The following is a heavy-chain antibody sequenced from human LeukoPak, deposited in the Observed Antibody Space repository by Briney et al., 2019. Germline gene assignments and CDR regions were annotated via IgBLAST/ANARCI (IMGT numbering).Heavy chain of an antibody. J-gene: IGHJ3*02. V-gene: IGHV4-4*02. CDR1: GGSISSSNW. CDR3: ATRLGGSSSWYSDAFDI. Sequence: SETLSLTCAVSGGSISSSNWWSWVRQPPGKGLEWIGEIYHSGSTNYNPSLKSRVTMSVDTSKNQFSLKLSSVTAADTAVYYCATRLGGSSSWYSDAFDIWGQGTMVTVSS. D-gene: IGHD6-13*01. CDR2: IYHSGST.